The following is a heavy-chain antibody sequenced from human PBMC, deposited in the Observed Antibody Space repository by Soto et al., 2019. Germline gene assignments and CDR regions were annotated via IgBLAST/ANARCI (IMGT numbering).Heavy chain of an antibody. CDR1: GFTFSSYS. Sequence: PGGSLSLSCAASGFTFSSYSMNWVRQAPGKGLEWVSYISSSSSTIYYADSVKGRFTISRDNAKNSLYLQMNSLRDEDTAVYYCARDMDYDILTGYYIVYAFDIWGQGTMVTVS. CDR3: ARDMDYDILTGYYIVYAFDI. CDR2: ISSSSSTI. D-gene: IGHD3-9*01. J-gene: IGHJ3*02. V-gene: IGHV3-48*02.